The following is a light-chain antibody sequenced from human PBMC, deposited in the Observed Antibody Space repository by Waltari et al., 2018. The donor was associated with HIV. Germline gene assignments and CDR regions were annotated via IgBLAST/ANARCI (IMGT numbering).Light chain of an antibody. Sequence: DIQMTKSPSSLSASLGDRIVITCRASHNIITYVNWYQQKPGRAPDLLIYAASTLRSGVPSRFSGSGSGTDFTLTISSLQPDDFATYYCQQSYRSLTFGPGTKVDV. J-gene: IGKJ3*01. CDR3: QQSYRSLT. CDR2: AAS. CDR1: HNIITY. V-gene: IGKV1-39*01.